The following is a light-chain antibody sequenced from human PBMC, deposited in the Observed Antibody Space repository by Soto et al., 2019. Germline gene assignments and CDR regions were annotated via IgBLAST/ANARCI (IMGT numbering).Light chain of an antibody. CDR3: QQYDSYPFT. Sequence: DIQMTQSPSTLSASVGDRVTITFRASQSINRWLAWYQQKPGKAPKLLIYKASSLESGVPSRFSGSGSGTEFTLTISSLQPDDFATYYCQQYDSYPFTFGPGTKVDIK. CDR2: KAS. V-gene: IGKV1-5*03. J-gene: IGKJ3*01. CDR1: QSINRW.